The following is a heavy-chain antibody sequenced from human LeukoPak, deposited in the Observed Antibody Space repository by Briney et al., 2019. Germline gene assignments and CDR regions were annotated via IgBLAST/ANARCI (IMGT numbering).Heavy chain of an antibody. CDR2: INHSGST. V-gene: IGHV4-34*01. CDR3: ARGIADYYDSSGYFRDYYYMDV. Sequence: SETLSLTCAVYGGPFSGYYWSWIRQPPGKGLEWGGEINHSGSTNYSPSLKSRVTISVDTSENQFCLKLSSVTAADTAVYYCARGIADYYDSSGYFRDYYYMDVWGKGTTVTVSS. CDR1: GGPFSGYY. D-gene: IGHD3-22*01. J-gene: IGHJ6*03.